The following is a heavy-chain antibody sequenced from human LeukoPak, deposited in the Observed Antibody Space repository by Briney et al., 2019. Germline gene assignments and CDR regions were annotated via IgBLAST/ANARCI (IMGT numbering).Heavy chain of an antibody. D-gene: IGHD3-10*01. V-gene: IGHV1-8*01. Sequence: ASVKVSCKASGYTFTRYDIKWVRQAAGQGLEGMGWMNPKSGDRGYAQKLQGRVTMTRNTSISTAYMELSSLRSEDTAVYYCARGMVREMWYYYGMDVWGQGNTVTVSS. CDR3: ARGMVREMWYYYGMDV. CDR1: GYTFTRYD. J-gene: IGHJ6*02. CDR2: MNPKSGDR.